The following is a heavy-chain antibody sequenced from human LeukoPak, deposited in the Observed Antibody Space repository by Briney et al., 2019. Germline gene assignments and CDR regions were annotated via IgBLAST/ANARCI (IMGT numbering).Heavy chain of an antibody. Sequence: AGGSLRLSCAASGFTFSSYGMHWVRQAPGKGLEWVAVISYDGSNKYYADSVKGRFTISRDNSKNTLYLQMNSLRADDTAVYYCAREAVMPVAPVKIGTSDRPLYEYYGLDVWGQGTTVTVS. V-gene: IGHV3-30*03. D-gene: IGHD1/OR15-1a*01. CDR2: ISYDGSNK. CDR3: AREAVMPVAPVKIGTSDRPLYEYYGLDV. CDR1: GFTFSSYG. J-gene: IGHJ6*02.